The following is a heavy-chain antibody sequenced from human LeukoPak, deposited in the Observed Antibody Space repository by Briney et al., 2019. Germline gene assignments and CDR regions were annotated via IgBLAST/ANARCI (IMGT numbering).Heavy chain of an antibody. Sequence: GGSLRLSCAASGFNFSSYAMSWVRQAPGKGLEWVSAISGSGGSTYYADSVKGRFTISRDNSKNTLYLQMNSLRAEDTAVYYCAKDSSSLYYYYYYYMDVWGKGTTVTVSS. CDR1: GFNFSSYA. CDR3: AKDSSSLYYYYYYYMDV. V-gene: IGHV3-23*01. CDR2: ISGSGGST. J-gene: IGHJ6*03. D-gene: IGHD3-16*01.